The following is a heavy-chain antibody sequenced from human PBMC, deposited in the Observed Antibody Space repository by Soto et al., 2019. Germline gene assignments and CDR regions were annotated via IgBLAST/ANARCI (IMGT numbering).Heavy chain of an antibody. CDR1: GGSISSYY. V-gene: IGHV4-59*01. CDR2: IYYSGST. J-gene: IGHJ4*02. D-gene: IGHD4-17*01. Sequence: KASETLSLTCTVSGGSISSYYWSWIRQPPGKGLEWIGYIYYSGSTNYNPSLKSRVTISVDTSKNQFSLKLSSVTAADTAVYYCARSYGDSHFDYWGQGTLVTVSS. CDR3: ARSYGDSHFDY.